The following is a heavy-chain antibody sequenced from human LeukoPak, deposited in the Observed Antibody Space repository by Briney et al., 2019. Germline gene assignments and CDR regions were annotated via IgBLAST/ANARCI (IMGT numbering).Heavy chain of an antibody. J-gene: IGHJ6*03. CDR1: GFTFDDYG. D-gene: IGHD5-12*01. CDR2: INWNGGST. V-gene: IGHV3-20*04. Sequence: GGSLRLSCAASGFTFDDYGMSWVRQAPGKGLEWVSSINWNGGSTGYADSVKGRFTISRDNAKNSLYLQMNSLRAEDTALYYCARAGNGYEYYYYMDVWGKGTTVTVSS. CDR3: ARAGNGYEYYYYMDV.